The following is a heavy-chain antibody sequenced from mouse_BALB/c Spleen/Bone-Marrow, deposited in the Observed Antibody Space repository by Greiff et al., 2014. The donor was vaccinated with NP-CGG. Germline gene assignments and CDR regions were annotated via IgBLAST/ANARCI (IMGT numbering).Heavy chain of an antibody. Sequence: VQLQQSGAELVRSGASVKLSCTASGFNIKDYYMHWVKQRPEQGLEWIGWIDPGNGDTEYAQKFQGKATMTADTSSNTTYLQLSSLITEDAAVYYCSAKHGNYHYFDYWGQGTSLTVSS. V-gene: IGHV14-4*02. CDR2: IDPGNGDT. CDR1: GFNIKDYY. D-gene: IGHD6-1*01. CDR3: SAKHGNYHYFDY. J-gene: IGHJ2*02.